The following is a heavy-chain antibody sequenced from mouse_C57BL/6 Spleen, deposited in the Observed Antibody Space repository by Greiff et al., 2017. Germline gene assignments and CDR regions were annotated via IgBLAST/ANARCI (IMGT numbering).Heavy chain of an antibody. CDR2: IYPGSGNT. CDR1: GYTFTDYY. D-gene: IGHD4-1*01. J-gene: IGHJ2*01. CDR3: ARTITGYFDY. Sequence: VKLQESGAELVRPGASVKLSCKASGYTFTDYYINWVKQRPGQGLEWIARIYPGSGNTYYNEKFKGKATLTAEKSSSTAYMQLSSLTSEDSAVYFCARTITGYFDYWGQGTTLTVSS. V-gene: IGHV1-76*01.